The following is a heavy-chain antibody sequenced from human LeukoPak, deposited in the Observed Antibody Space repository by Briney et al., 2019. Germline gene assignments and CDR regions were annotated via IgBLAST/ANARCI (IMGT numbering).Heavy chain of an antibody. CDR2: ISGSGGST. Sequence: PGGSLTLSCEASGFTFNNYAMSWVRRAPGKGLEWVSTISGSGGSTYHADSVKGRFTISRDNAKNSLYLQMNSLRAEDTAVYYCARDRGYYFDYWGQGAVVTVSS. CDR3: ARDRGYYFDY. J-gene: IGHJ4*02. D-gene: IGHD5-24*01. CDR1: GFTFNNYA. V-gene: IGHV3-23*01.